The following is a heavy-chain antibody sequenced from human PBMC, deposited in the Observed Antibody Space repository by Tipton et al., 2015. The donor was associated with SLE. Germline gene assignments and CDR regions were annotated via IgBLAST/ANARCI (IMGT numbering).Heavy chain of an antibody. D-gene: IGHD6-6*01. CDR1: GFTFSSCW. CDR3: ARYQFVIATRTEDY. CDR2: IKQDGSEQ. J-gene: IGHJ4*01. V-gene: IGHV3-7*01. Sequence: QLVQSGGGVVQPGRSLRLSCAASGFTFSSCWMSWVRQAPGKGLEWVANIKQDGSEQYYVDSVKGRFTISRDNAKNSLYLQMNSLRAEDTAVYYCARYQFVIATRTEDYWGQGTRVTVSS.